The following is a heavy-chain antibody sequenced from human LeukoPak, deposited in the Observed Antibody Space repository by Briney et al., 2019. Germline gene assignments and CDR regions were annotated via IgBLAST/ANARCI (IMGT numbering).Heavy chain of an antibody. CDR1: GGSFSGYY. D-gene: IGHD3-3*01. V-gene: IGHV4-34*01. CDR3: ARGRATYDFWSGQKIDY. Sequence: SETLSLTCAVYGGSFSGYYWSWIRQPPGKGLEWIGEISHSGSTNYNPSLKSRVTISVDTSKNQFSLKLSSVTAADTAVYYCARGRATYDFWSGQKIDYWGQGTLVTVSS. CDR2: ISHSGST. J-gene: IGHJ4*02.